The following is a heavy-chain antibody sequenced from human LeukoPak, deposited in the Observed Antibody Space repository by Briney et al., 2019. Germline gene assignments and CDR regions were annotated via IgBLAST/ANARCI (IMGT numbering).Heavy chain of an antibody. V-gene: IGHV4-59*01. D-gene: IGHD3-22*01. CDR1: GGSISSYY. CDR3: AGEGYESSGAIDY. Sequence: SETLSLTCTVSGGSISSYYWSWIRQPPGKGLEWIGYIYYSGSTNYNPSLKSRVTISVDTSKNQFSLKLSSVTAADTAVYYCAGEGYESSGAIDYWGQGTLVTVSS. J-gene: IGHJ4*02. CDR2: IYYSGST.